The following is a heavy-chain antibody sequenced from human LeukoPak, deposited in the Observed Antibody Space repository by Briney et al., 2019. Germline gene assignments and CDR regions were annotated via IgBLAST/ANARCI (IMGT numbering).Heavy chain of an antibody. D-gene: IGHD1-26*01. CDR1: GFAFNSYS. V-gene: IGHV3-30*14. Sequence: PGGSLRLSCTASGFAFNSYSMYWVRQAPGKELEWVAFISHDAGQQYYADSVKGRFTISRENAKNSLYLLMTSLRAEDTAVYYCARQNTPHGNFDYWGQGILVTVSS. J-gene: IGHJ4*02. CDR3: ARQNTPHGNFDY. CDR2: ISHDAGQQ.